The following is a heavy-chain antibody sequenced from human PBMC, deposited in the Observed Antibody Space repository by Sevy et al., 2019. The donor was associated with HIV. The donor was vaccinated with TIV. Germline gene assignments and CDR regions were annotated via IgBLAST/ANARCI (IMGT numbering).Heavy chain of an antibody. V-gene: IGHV3-48*03. CDR3: ARDLPGDSRMDV. CDR2: ISSSGSPI. D-gene: IGHD3-22*01. CDR1: GFTFSSYE. Sequence: GGSLRLSRAASGFTFSSYEMNWVRQAPGKGLEWVSYISSSGSPIYYADSVKGRFTISRDNAKNSLYLQMNSLRAEDTGVYYCARDLPGDSRMDVWGQGTTVTVSS. J-gene: IGHJ6*02.